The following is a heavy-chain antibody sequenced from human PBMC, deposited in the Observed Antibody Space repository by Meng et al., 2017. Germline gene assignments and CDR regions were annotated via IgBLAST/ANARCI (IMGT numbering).Heavy chain of an antibody. CDR1: GYTLTSYA. CDR3: TRDGYSDCSRTSCFDS. D-gene: IGHD2-2*01. J-gene: IGHJ4*02. CDR2: IDTKTGNP. V-gene: IGHV7-4-1*02. Sequence: QGECVEFGSELRKPGASVKVSCKASGYTLTSYAINWLRQAPGQGLQWMGWIDTKTGNPTYVPGFTGRLVFSLDTSVSTAYLQISGLKADDTAVYYCTRDGYSDCSRTSCFDSWGQGTLVTVSS.